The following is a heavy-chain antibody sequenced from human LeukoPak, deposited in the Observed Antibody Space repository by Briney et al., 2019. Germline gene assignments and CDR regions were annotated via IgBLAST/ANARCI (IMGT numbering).Heavy chain of an antibody. Sequence: ASVKVSCKVSGYTLTELSMHLVRQAPGKGLEWMGGFDPEDGETICAQKFQGRVTMTEDTSTDTAYMELSSLRSEDTAVYYCATTYSSGWYYFDYWGQGTLVTVSS. CDR2: FDPEDGET. J-gene: IGHJ4*02. CDR1: GYTLTELS. V-gene: IGHV1-24*01. D-gene: IGHD6-19*01. CDR3: ATTYSSGWYYFDY.